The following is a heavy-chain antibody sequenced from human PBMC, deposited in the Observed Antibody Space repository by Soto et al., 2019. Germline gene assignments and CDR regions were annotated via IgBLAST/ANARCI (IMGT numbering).Heavy chain of an antibody. D-gene: IGHD3-3*01. V-gene: IGHV1-3*01. Sequence: QVQLVQSGAEVKKPGASVKVSCTASGYTFTSYAMHWVRQAPGQRLEWMGWINAGNGNTKYSQKFQGRDNITRDTSASAAYMELSSLRSEDTAVYYCARHVLRVLEWLDHWGQGTLVTVSS. CDR1: GYTFTSYA. CDR2: INAGNGNT. J-gene: IGHJ5*02. CDR3: ARHVLRVLEWLDH.